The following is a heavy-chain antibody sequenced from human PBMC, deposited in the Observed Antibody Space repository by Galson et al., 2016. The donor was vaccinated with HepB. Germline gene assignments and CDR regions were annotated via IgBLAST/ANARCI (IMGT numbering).Heavy chain of an antibody. Sequence: ETLSLTCAVQGGSFSGYYWNWIRQTPGKGFEWIGEINHGGSTNYNPSLKSRVTISIDTSRNQSSLNLTSVTAADTAVYYCARGGLRFLNWLSDEYDHWGQGTLATVSS. CDR2: INHGGST. D-gene: IGHD3-3*01. V-gene: IGHV4-34*01. CDR1: GGSFSGYY. J-gene: IGHJ4*02. CDR3: ARGGLRFLNWLSDEYDH.